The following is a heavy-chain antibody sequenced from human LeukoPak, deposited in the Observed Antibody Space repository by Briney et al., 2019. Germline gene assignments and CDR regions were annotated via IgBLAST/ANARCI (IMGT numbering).Heavy chain of an antibody. CDR2: IYPGDSDT. V-gene: IGHV5-51*01. J-gene: IGHJ3*02. CDR3: ASGETSARLAFDI. D-gene: IGHD3-10*01. Sequence: GESLKISCKASGYSFTDYWIGWVRQMPGKGLEWMGIIYPGDSDTRYSPSFQGQVTISADKSISTAYLQWSSLKASDTAMYYCASGETSARLAFDIWGQGTMVTVSS. CDR1: GYSFTDYW.